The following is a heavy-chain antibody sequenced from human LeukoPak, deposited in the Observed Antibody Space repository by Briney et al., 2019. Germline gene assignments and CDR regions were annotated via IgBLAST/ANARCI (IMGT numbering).Heavy chain of an antibody. CDR1: GGSFSGYY. J-gene: IGHJ4*02. D-gene: IGHD5-24*01. Sequence: PSETLSLTCAVYGGSFSGYYWSWIRQPPGKGLEWIGEINHSGSTNYNPSLKSRVTISVDTSKNQFSLKLSSVTAADTAVYYCARSVMATGDYWGQGTLSPSPQ. CDR3: ARSVMATGDY. CDR2: INHSGST. V-gene: IGHV4-34*01.